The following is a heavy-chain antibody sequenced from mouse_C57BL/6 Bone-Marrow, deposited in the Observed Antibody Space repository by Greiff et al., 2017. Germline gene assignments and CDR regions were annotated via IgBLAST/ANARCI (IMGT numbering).Heavy chain of an antibody. CDR2: IDPSDSFT. D-gene: IGHD2-4*01. CDR3: TRKSDDYDVSWLAY. Sequence: QVQLQQPGAELVMPGASVKLSCKASGYTFTSHWVYWVKQRPGQGLEWIGEIDPSDSFTNYNQKFKGKSTLTVDKSSSTAYMQLSSMTSEDSAVYYCTRKSDDYDVSWLAYWGQGTLVTVSA. J-gene: IGHJ3*01. V-gene: IGHV1-69*01. CDR1: GYTFTSHW.